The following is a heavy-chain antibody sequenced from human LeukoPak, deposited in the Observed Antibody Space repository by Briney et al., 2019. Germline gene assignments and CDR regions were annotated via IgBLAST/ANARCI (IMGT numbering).Heavy chain of an antibody. J-gene: IGHJ5*02. CDR2: IYYSGST. Sequence: SETLSLTCTVSGCSISSYYWSWIRQPPGKGLECIAYIYYSGSTNYNPSLKSRVTISVDTSKNQFSLKLSSVTAADTAVYYCAREDDSGNINNDWFDPWGQGTLVTVSS. CDR3: AREDDSGNINNDWFDP. V-gene: IGHV4-59*12. D-gene: IGHD1-26*01. CDR1: GCSISSYY.